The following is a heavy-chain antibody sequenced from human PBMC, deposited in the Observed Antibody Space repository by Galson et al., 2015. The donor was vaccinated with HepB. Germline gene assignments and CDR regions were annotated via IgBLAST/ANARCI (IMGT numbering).Heavy chain of an antibody. CDR2: INSDGSTT. D-gene: IGHD4-23*01. CDR3: TSTMVTQFAY. CDR1: GFSFSNYW. J-gene: IGHJ4*01. V-gene: IGHV3-74*01. Sequence: SLRLSCAASGFSFSNYWMNWVRQTPGKGLVWVSRINSDGSTTGYADFVKGRFTISRDNAKNTLYLQMNTLTVEDTAMYYCTSTMVTQFAYCGHGSLVTVSS.